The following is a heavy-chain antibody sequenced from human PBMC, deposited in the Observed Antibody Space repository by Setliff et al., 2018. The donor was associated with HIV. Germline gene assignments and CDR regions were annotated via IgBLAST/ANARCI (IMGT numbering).Heavy chain of an antibody. CDR2: VFHSGSA. Sequence: SETLSLTCAVSGGPLNSRNWWSWVRQPPGKGLEWIGEVFHSGSANSNASLRSRVTISVDTSKNQFSLKLSAVTAADTAVYYCARDHVFGSRTGFDPWGPGILVTVSS. D-gene: IGHD3-10*01. CDR1: GGPLNSRNW. J-gene: IGHJ5*02. CDR3: ARDHVFGSRTGFDP. V-gene: IGHV4-4*02.